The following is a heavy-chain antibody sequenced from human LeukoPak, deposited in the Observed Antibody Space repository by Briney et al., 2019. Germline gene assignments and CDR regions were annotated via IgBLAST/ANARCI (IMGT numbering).Heavy chain of an antibody. CDR2: ISGSGGST. CDR3: ARAKLNYYFDY. Sequence: GGSLRLSCAASGFTFSSYAMSWVRQAPGKGLEWVSAISGSGGSTYYADSVKGRFTISRDNSKNTLYLQMDSLRAEDTAVYYCARAKLNYYFDYWGQGTLVTVSS. D-gene: IGHD4-11*01. J-gene: IGHJ4*02. V-gene: IGHV3-23*01. CDR1: GFTFSSYA.